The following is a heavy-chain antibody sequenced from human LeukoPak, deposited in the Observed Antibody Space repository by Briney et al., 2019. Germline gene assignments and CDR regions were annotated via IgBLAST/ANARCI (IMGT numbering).Heavy chain of an antibody. CDR3: ARDPGGIAVPGLGFAFDI. J-gene: IGHJ3*02. Sequence: GGSLRLSCAASGFTFRSYSMNWVRQAPGKGWECVSSISSTRSYIYYADSVKGRFTISRDNAKTPLYLQMNSLRAEDTAVYYCARDPGGIAVPGLGFAFDIWGQGTMVTVSS. D-gene: IGHD6-19*01. CDR1: GFTFRSYS. V-gene: IGHV3-21*01. CDR2: ISSTRSYI.